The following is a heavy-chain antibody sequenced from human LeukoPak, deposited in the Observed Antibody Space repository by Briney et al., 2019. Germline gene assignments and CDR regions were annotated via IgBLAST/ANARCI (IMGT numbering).Heavy chain of an antibody. CDR1: GLSVSRKY. CDR2: IYSGGSA. CDR3: ARLILTGVPTRGYFDS. D-gene: IGHD3-9*01. V-gene: IGHV3-66*04. J-gene: IGHJ4*02. Sequence: GGSLRLSCAASGLSVSRKYMSWVRQASGKGLEWVSVIYSGGSAYYADSVRGRFTIPRDNSRNTLYLQMNSLRAEDTAVYYCARLILTGVPTRGYFDSWGQGTLVTVSS.